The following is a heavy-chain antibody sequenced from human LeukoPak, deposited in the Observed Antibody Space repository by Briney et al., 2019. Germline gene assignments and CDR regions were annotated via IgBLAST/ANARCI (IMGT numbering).Heavy chain of an antibody. Sequence: GGSLRLSCAASGFAFSYNTMNWVRQAPGKGLEWVSFISRDGTDIYYADSVVGRFTISRDNAKNSLYLQMDSLRIEDTAIYYCARDEGDWGRGTLVTASS. CDR3: ARDEGD. J-gene: IGHJ4*02. V-gene: IGHV3-21*06. CDR2: ISRDGTDI. D-gene: IGHD1-26*01. CDR1: GFAFSYNT.